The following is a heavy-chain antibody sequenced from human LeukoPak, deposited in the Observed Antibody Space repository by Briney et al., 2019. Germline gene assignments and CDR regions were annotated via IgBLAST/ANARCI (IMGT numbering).Heavy chain of an antibody. CDR3: AKDNDFWSGYLDY. CDR2: ISGSAGST. J-gene: IGHJ4*02. D-gene: IGHD3-3*01. V-gene: IGHV3-23*01. CDR1: RFTFSSYA. Sequence: PGGSLRLSCAASRFTFSSYAMSWVRQAPGKGLEWVSTISGSAGSTYYADSVKGRFTISRDNSKNTLYLQMNSLRAEDTAVYYCAKDNDFWSGYLDYWGQGTLVTVSS.